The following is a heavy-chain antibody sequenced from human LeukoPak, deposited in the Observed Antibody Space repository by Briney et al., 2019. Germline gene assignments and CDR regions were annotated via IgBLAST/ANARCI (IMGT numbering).Heavy chain of an antibody. Sequence: GGSLRLSCAASGFNLRSYWMHWVRQAPGKGLVWVSRINTDGSSTNYADSVKGRFTISRDNSKNTLYLQMNSLRAEDTAVYYCAKDRRYIVATIFDYWGQGTLVTVSS. CDR3: AKDRRYIVATIFDY. CDR2: INTDGSST. V-gene: IGHV3-74*01. CDR1: GFNLRSYW. D-gene: IGHD5-12*01. J-gene: IGHJ4*02.